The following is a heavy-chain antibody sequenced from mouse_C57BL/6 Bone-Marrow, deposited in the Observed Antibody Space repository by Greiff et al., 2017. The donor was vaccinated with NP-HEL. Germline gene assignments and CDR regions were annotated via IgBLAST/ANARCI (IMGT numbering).Heavy chain of an antibody. CDR1: GYTFTSYW. V-gene: IGHV1-55*01. J-gene: IGHJ4*01. Sequence: QVQLQQPGAELVKPGASVKMSCKASGYTFTSYWITWVKQRPGQGLEWIGDIYPGSGSTNYNEKFKSKAKLTVDNSSSTAYMQLSSLTSEDSAVYYCARTTMITTRRFRYAMDYWGQGPSVTVSS. CDR3: ARTTMITTRRFRYAMDY. D-gene: IGHD2-4*01. CDR2: IYPGSGST.